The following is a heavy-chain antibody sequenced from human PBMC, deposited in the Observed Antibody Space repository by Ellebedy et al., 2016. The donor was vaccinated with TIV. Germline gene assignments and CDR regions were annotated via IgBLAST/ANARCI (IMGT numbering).Heavy chain of an antibody. Sequence: GGSLRLSXAASGFTFTTYAMTWVRQAPGKGLEWVSTISDSGDRTCYADSVRGRFTISRDNSRNTLYLQMTSLRAEDTAVYYCVRDFDYWGQGTLVTISS. V-gene: IGHV3-23*01. CDR2: ISDSGDRT. CDR3: VRDFDY. CDR1: GFTFTTYA. J-gene: IGHJ4*02.